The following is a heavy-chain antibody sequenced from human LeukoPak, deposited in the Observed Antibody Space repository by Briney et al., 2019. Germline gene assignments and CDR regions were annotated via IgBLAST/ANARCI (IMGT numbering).Heavy chain of an antibody. D-gene: IGHD2-8*01. CDR1: GFSLSTTGEG. J-gene: IGHJ4*02. CDR3: AHTIYANGAPYHFDY. V-gene: IGHV2-5*01. Sequence: GSGPTLVGPTQTLPLTCTFTGFSLSTTGEGVGWIRQPPGKALEWLAVIYWNGDNYYSPSLKSRLTITKDTSKNHVVLTLTNMVPVDTATYYCAHTIYANGAPYHFDYWGQGTLVTVSS. CDR2: IYWNGDN.